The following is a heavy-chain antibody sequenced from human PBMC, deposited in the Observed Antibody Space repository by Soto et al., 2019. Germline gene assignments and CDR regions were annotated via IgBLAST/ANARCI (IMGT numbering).Heavy chain of an antibody. V-gene: IGHV1-3*05. CDR2: INAGNGNT. J-gene: IGHJ5*02. CDR3: ARGPVLVPAAMRGVYWFDP. Sequence: QVQLVQSGAEEKKPGASVKVSCKASGYTFTSYAMHWVRQAPGQRLEWMGWINAGNGNTKYSQKFQGRVTITRDTTASTAYMELSSLRSEDTAVYYCARGPVLVPAAMRGVYWFDPWGQGTLVTVSS. CDR1: GYTFTSYA. D-gene: IGHD2-2*01.